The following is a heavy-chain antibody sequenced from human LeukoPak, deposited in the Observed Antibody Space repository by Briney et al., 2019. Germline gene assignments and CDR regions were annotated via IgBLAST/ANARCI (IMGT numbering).Heavy chain of an antibody. V-gene: IGHV1-69*13. CDR1: GGNFKHFG. CDR3: ARGGPSAAFRAYFDS. D-gene: IGHD2-2*01. Sequence: SVEVSCKTSGGNFKHFGIAWVRQAPGQGLEWMGGLLPLFGRTDYAQKFRDRLRINADEFTSTAYMELTNLRPEDTALYFCARGGPSAAFRAYFDSWGQGTQVTVSS. J-gene: IGHJ4*02. CDR2: LLPLFGRT.